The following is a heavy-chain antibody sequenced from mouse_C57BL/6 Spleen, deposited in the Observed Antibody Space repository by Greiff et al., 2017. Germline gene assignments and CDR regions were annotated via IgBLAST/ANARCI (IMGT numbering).Heavy chain of an antibody. D-gene: IGHD1-1*01. V-gene: IGHV7-1*01. CDR2: SRNKANDYTT. CDR1: GFTFSDFY. Sequence: EVQLVESGGGLVQSGRSLRLSCATSGFTFSDFYMEWVRQAPGKGLEWIAASRNKANDYTTEYSASVKGRFIVSRDTSQSILYLQMNALRAEDTAIYYCARDDYYGSFDVWGTGTTVTVSS. CDR3: ARDDYYGSFDV. J-gene: IGHJ1*03.